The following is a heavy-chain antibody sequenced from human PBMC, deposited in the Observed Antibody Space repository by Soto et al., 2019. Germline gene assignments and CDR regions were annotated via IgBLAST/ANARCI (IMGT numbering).Heavy chain of an antibody. V-gene: IGHV4-31*03. J-gene: IGHJ5*02. CDR1: GGSISSGGYY. Sequence: ASETLSLTCTVSGGSISSGGYYWSWIRKHPGKGLEWIGYIYYSGSTYYNPSLKSRVTISVDTSKNQFYLKLSSVTAADTAMYYCATASVYCSSTSSYGVWFDPWGQGTLVTVSS. D-gene: IGHD2-2*01. CDR3: ATASVYCSSTSSYGVWFDP. CDR2: IYYSGST.